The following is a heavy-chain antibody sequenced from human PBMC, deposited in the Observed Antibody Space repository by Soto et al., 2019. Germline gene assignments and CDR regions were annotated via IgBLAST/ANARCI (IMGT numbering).Heavy chain of an antibody. D-gene: IGHD6-19*01. Sequence: EVQLVESGGGLVKPGGSLRLSCAASGFTFSNAWMSWVRQAPGKGLEWVGRIKSKTDGGTTDYAAPVKGRFTISREDSKNTLYLQMNSLKTEDTAVYYCTTSSDWYPGDDYWGQGTLVTVSS. CDR2: IKSKTDGGTT. CDR3: TTSSDWYPGDDY. CDR1: GFTFSNAW. V-gene: IGHV3-15*01. J-gene: IGHJ4*02.